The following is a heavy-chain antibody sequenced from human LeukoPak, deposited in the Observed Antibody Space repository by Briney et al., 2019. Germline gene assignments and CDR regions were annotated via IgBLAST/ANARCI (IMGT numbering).Heavy chain of an antibody. CDR3: AAVDYFYGLDV. D-gene: IGHD2-2*03. Sequence: ASVKLSCKASVFTFTSSAMQWSRQALGQHLEWIGWIVVCSGNTKYAQKLQERVTITRDMFTSTAYMELSSLRSEDTAVYYCAAVDYFYGLDVWGQGPMVTVSS. CDR2: IVVCSGNT. V-gene: IGHV1-58*02. J-gene: IGHJ6*02. CDR1: VFTFTSSA.